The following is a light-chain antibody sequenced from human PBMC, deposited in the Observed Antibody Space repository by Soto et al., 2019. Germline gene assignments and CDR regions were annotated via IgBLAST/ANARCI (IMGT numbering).Light chain of an antibody. CDR2: GAS. V-gene: IGKV3-20*01. J-gene: IGKJ1*01. CDR1: QSVSSNY. CDR3: QQYDTSPRT. Sequence: EIVLTQSPGTLSLYPGERANLSCRASQSVSSNYLAWYQQKRGQAPRLLIYGASSRATGIPTRFSGSGSGTDFTLTISRREPEDFAVYYCQQYDTSPRTFGQGTKVEI.